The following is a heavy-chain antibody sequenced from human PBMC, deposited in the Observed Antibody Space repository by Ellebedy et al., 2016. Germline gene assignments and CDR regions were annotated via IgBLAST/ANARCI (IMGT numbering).Heavy chain of an antibody. J-gene: IGHJ6*02. CDR3: ARAAYSGYDRDYYYYGMDV. D-gene: IGHD5-12*01. Sequence: SETLSLTCSVSGGSISSYYWSWIRQPPGKGLEWIGNIYYSGSTNYNPSLKSRVTISVDKSKNQFSLKLSSVTAADTAVYYCARAAYSGYDRDYYYYGMDVWGQGTTVTVSS. V-gene: IGHV4-59*12. CDR2: IYYSGST. CDR1: GGSISSYY.